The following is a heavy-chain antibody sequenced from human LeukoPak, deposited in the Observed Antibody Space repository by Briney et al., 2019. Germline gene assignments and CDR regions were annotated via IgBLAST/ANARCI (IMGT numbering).Heavy chain of an antibody. D-gene: IGHD4-17*01. CDR1: GYSISSGYY. CDR2: IYYSGST. V-gene: IGHV4-38-2*02. Sequence: PSETLSLTCAVSGYSISSGYYWGWIRQPPGKGLEWIGYIYYSGSTYYNPSLKSRLTISIDTSKNQFSLKVNSVTAADTAVYYCAREVAGDLLFDYWGQGTLVTVSS. J-gene: IGHJ4*02. CDR3: AREVAGDLLFDY.